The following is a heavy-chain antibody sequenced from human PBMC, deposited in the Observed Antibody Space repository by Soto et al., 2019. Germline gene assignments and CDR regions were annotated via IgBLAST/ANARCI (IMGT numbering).Heavy chain of an antibody. CDR2: IYYSGST. CDR1: GGSVSSGSYY. D-gene: IGHD2-15*01. J-gene: IGHJ5*02. V-gene: IGHV4-61*01. Sequence: PSETLSLTCTVSGGSVSSGSYYWSWIRQPPGKGLEWIGYIYYSGSTNYNPSLKSRVTISVDTSKNQFSLKPSSVTAADTAVYYCARDRNCSGGSCYSGGYWFDPWGQGTLVTVSS. CDR3: ARDRNCSGGSCYSGGYWFDP.